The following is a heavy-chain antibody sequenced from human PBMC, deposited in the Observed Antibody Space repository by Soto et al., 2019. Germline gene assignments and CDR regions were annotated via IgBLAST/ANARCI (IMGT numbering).Heavy chain of an antibody. D-gene: IGHD5-12*01. CDR1: GYTFTSYA. CDR3: ARGKLRDGYISPTFFDY. J-gene: IGHJ4*02. V-gene: IGHV1-3*01. Sequence: VASVKVSCKASGYTFTSYAMHWVRQAPGQRLEWMGWINAGNGNTKYSQKFQGRVTITRDTSASTAYMELSSLRSEDTAVYYCARGKLRDGYISPTFFDYWGQGTLVTVSS. CDR2: INAGNGNT.